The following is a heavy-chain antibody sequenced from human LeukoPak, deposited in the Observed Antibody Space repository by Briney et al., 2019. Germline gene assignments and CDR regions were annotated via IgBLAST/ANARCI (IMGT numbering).Heavy chain of an antibody. Sequence: SETLSLTCTVSGGSISSSSYYWGWIRQPPGKGLEWIGSIYHSGSTYYNPSLKSRVTISVDTSKNQFSLKLSSVTAADTAVYYCARQVVVVAASPRGAFDIWGQGTMVTVSS. V-gene: IGHV4-39*01. CDR2: IYHSGST. D-gene: IGHD2-15*01. CDR3: ARQVVVVAASPRGAFDI. J-gene: IGHJ3*02. CDR1: GGSISSSSYY.